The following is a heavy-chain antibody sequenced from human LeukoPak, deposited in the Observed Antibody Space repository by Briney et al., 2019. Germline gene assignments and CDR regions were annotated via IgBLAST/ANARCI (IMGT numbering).Heavy chain of an antibody. J-gene: IGHJ6*03. Sequence: GGSLRLSCATSGFTFTSYNMNWVRQAPGKGLEWVSYISGSSSSTIYYADSVKGRFTISRDNPKNSLYLQMNSLRAEDTAVYYCARETTPDYSYYYMDVWGKGTTVTVSS. D-gene: IGHD1-14*01. CDR2: ISGSSSSTI. CDR1: GFTFTSYN. CDR3: ARETTPDYSYYYMDV. V-gene: IGHV3-48*01.